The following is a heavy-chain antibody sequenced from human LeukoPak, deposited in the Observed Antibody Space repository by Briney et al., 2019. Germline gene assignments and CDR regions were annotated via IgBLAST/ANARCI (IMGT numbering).Heavy chain of an antibody. Sequence: SETLSLTCTVSGGSISGYYWSWIRQPPGKGLEWIGYIYYTGSTNYNPSLKSRLTISVDTSKNQFSLKLSSVTAADTAVYYCAIGDYGDYDYWGQGTLVTVSS. CDR3: AIGDYGDYDY. D-gene: IGHD4-17*01. CDR1: GGSISGYY. J-gene: IGHJ4*02. V-gene: IGHV4-59*01. CDR2: IYYTGST.